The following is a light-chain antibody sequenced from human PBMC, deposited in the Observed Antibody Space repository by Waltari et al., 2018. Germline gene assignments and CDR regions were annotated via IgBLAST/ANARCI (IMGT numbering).Light chain of an antibody. CDR3: CSYAGSSTYVV. CDR2: DVS. Sequence: QSALTQPASVSGSPGQSITISCTGTSSDVGGYNYVSWYQQHPGKAPKHMIYDVSKRPSGVSIRVSGSKSGNTASLTISGLQAEDEADYYCCSYAGSSTYVVVGGGTKLTVL. V-gene: IGLV2-23*02. CDR1: SSDVGGYNY. J-gene: IGLJ2*01.